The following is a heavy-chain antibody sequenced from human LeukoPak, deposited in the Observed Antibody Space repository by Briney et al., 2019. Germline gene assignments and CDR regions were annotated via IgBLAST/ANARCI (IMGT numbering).Heavy chain of an antibody. CDR2: INPNSGGT. V-gene: IGHV1-2*02. J-gene: IGHJ3*02. CDR3: ASTVLWFGGLWLGDI. Sequence: ASVKVSCKASGYTFTGYYMHWVRQAPGQGLEWMGWINPNSGGTNYAQKFQGRVTMTRDTSISTAYMELSRLRSDDTAVYYCASTVLWFGGLWLGDIWGQGTMVTVSS. CDR1: GYTFTGYY. D-gene: IGHD3-10*01.